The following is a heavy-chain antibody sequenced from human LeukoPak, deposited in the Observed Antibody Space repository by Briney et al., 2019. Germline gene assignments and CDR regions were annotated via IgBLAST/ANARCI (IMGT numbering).Heavy chain of an antibody. Sequence: GGSLRLSCAASGFTFSADSMSWVSQAPGKGLEWVSSIISSSYMYYADSVKGRFTISRDNAKNSLYLQMNSLRAEDTAVYYCARDQVLGAPAAIRGYYYYYGMDVWGQGTTVTVSS. D-gene: IGHD2-2*02. CDR2: IISSSYM. CDR1: GFTFSADS. V-gene: IGHV3-21*01. J-gene: IGHJ6*02. CDR3: ARDQVLGAPAAIRGYYYYYGMDV.